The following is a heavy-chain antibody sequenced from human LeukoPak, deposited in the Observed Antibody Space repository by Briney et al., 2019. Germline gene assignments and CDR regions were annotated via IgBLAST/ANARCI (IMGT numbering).Heavy chain of an antibody. CDR3: ARDRAYYDFWSGYYSTAFDY. CDR2: ISYDGSNK. CDR1: GFTFSSYW. D-gene: IGHD3-3*01. Sequence: GGSLRLSCAASGFTFSSYWMSWVRQAPGKGLEWVAVISYDGSNKYYADSVKGRFTISRDNSKNTLYLQMNSLRAEDTAVYYCARDRAYYDFWSGYYSTAFDYWGQGTLVTVSS. J-gene: IGHJ4*02. V-gene: IGHV3-30-3*01.